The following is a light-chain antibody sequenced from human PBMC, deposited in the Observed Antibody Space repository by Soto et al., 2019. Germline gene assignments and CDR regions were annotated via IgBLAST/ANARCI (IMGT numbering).Light chain of an antibody. CDR3: CSYAGSSTSVV. J-gene: IGLJ2*01. V-gene: IGLV2-23*01. Sequence: SALTQPASVSESPGQSITISCTGTSSDVGSYNLVSWYQQHPGKAPKLMIYEGSKRPSVVSNRFAGSKSGNTASLTISGLQAEDEADYYCCSYAGSSTSVVFGGGTKLTVL. CDR2: EGS. CDR1: SSDVGSYNL.